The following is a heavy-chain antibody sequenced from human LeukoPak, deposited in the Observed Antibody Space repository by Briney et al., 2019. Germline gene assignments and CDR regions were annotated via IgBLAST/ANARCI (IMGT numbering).Heavy chain of an antibody. V-gene: IGHV5-51*01. CDR2: FFPGDSDT. CDR3: ARRRYYDSSGLHYFDY. CDR1: GYRFISYW. Sequence: GGSLKISGKGFGYRFISYWVGWVRPMPGKGLEWMGIFFPGDSDTRYSPSVQGQVTISADKSISTAYLQWSSLKASDTAMYYCARRRYYDSSGLHYFDYWGQGTLVTVSS. J-gene: IGHJ4*02. D-gene: IGHD3-22*01.